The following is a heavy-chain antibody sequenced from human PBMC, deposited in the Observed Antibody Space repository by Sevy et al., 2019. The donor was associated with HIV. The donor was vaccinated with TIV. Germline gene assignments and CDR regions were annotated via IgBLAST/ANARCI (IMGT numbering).Heavy chain of an antibody. CDR2: IGGSGTST. D-gene: IGHD3-22*01. CDR1: GVTFSCCA. J-gene: IGHJ2*01. V-gene: IGHV3-23*01. CDR3: AKRGNYDSRYWYFDL. Sequence: GGYLRLSCEASGVTFSCCAMTWVRQTPGKGLEWVSTIGGSGTSTFYADSVRGRFIISRDNSKNTLFLQMNSLRAEDTAVYFCAKRGNYDSRYWYFDLWGRGTLVTVSS.